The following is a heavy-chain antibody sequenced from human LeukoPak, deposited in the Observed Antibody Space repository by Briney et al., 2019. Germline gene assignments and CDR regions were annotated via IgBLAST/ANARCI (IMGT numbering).Heavy chain of an antibody. Sequence: SETLSLTCAVYGGSFSGYYWSWIRQPPGKGLEWIGYIYYSGSTNYNPSLKSRVTISVDTSKNQFSLKLSSVTAADTAVYYCATVAVAGLGLFYFQHWGQGTLVTVSS. V-gene: IGHV4-59*08. CDR2: IYYSGST. CDR3: ATVAVAGLGLFYFQH. D-gene: IGHD6-19*01. J-gene: IGHJ1*01. CDR1: GGSFSGYY.